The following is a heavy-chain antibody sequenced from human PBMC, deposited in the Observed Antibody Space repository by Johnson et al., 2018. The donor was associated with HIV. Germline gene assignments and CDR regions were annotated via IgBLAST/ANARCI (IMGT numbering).Heavy chain of an antibody. D-gene: IGHD6-13*01. CDR3: ARDSGRHSSSWATFGAFDI. CDR2: ISYDGSNK. V-gene: IGHV3-30*04. Sequence: QVQLVESGGGVVQPGRSLRLSCAASGFTFSSYAMHWVRQAPGKGLEWVAVISYDGSNKYYADSVKGRFTISRDNSKNTLYLQMNSLRAEDTAVYYCARDSGRHSSSWATFGAFDIWGQGTMVTVSS. CDR1: GFTFSSYA. J-gene: IGHJ3*02.